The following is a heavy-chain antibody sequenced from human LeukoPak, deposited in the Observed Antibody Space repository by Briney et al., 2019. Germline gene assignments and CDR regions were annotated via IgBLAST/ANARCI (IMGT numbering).Heavy chain of an antibody. CDR3: AKFGRAISPVN. CDR1: GLSFGSYW. V-gene: IGHV3-7*01. D-gene: IGHD3-16*01. J-gene: IGHJ4*02. Sequence: GGSLRLSCAASGLSFGSYWMSWVRLAPGKGLEWVGNIRPDGSEKQYVDSVKGRFTISRDNAQNSLFLQMNSLRVEDTAVYYCAKFGRAISPVNWGQGTLVTVSS. CDR2: IRPDGSEK.